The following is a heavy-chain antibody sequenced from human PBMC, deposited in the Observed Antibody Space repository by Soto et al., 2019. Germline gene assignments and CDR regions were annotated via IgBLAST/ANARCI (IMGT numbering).Heavy chain of an antibody. D-gene: IGHD3-3*01. CDR3: ARGQYDFWSGNRYYYGLDA. Sequence: SETLSLTCIVSGGSISEKYWTWIRQPPGKGLEWIGEVNHSGSTNSNPSLKSRVTISVDPSKSQFSLKLNSVTAADTAIYYCARGQYDFWSGNRYYYGLDAWGQGTTVTVSS. V-gene: IGHV4-34*01. J-gene: IGHJ6*02. CDR1: GGSISEKY. CDR2: VNHSGST.